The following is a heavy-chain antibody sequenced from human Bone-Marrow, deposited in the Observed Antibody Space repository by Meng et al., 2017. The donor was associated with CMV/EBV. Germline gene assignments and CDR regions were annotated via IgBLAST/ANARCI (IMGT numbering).Heavy chain of an antibody. CDR2: INHSGST. V-gene: IGHV4-34*01. J-gene: IGHJ5*02. Sequence: SETLSLTCAVYGGSFSGYYWSWIRQPPGKGLEWIGEINHSGSTNYNPSLKSRVTISVDTSKNQFSLKLSSVTAADTAVYYCARYCSSTSCYGLDPWGQGTLVTVSS. CDR3: ARYCSSTSCYGLDP. D-gene: IGHD2-2*01. CDR1: GGSFSGYY.